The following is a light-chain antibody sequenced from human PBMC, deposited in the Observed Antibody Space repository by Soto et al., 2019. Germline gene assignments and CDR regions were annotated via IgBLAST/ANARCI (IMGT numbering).Light chain of an antibody. CDR1: QSIGTW. J-gene: IGKJ1*01. V-gene: IGKV1-5*01. CDR2: DAS. CDR3: QHYNSYSEA. Sequence: DIQVTQSPSTRSSSLGDRVTITCGASQSIGTWLAWYQQKPGKAPKLLIFDASTLESGVPSRFSGSVSGTEFTLTISSLQPDDFATYYCQHYNSYSEAFGQGTKVDIK.